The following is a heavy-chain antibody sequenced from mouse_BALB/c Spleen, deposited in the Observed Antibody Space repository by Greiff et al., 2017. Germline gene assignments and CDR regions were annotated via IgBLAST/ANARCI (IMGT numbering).Heavy chain of an antibody. CDR3: ARLIYYYGSSSNYYAMDY. V-gene: IGHV1-9*01. J-gene: IGHJ4*01. Sequence: QVQLQQSGAELMKPGASVKISCKATGYTFSSYWIEWVKQRPGHGLEWIGEILPGSGSTNYNEKFKGKATFTADTSSNTAYMQLSSLTSEDSAVYYCARLIYYYGSSSNYYAMDYWGQGTSVTVSS. CDR2: ILPGSGST. CDR1: GYTFSSYW. D-gene: IGHD1-1*01.